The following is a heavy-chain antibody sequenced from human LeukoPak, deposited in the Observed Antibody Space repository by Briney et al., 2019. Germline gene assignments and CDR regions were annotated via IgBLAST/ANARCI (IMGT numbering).Heavy chain of an antibody. CDR2: ISSASSYI. Sequence: RGSLRLSCAASGFTFSTYSMNWVRQAPGKGLEWVSSISSASSYIYYADSVKGRFTISRDDAKNSLYLQMNSLRAEDTAVYYCARYCSSSRCLYYYHMDVWGKGTTVTVSS. CDR1: GFTFSTYS. J-gene: IGHJ6*03. CDR3: ARYCSSSRCLYYYHMDV. D-gene: IGHD2-2*01. V-gene: IGHV3-21*01.